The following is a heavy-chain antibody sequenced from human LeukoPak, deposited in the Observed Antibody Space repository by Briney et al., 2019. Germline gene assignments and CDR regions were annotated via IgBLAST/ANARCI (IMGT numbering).Heavy chain of an antibody. J-gene: IGHJ4*02. Sequence: GGSLTLSCAASGFTFSSYTMSWVRQAPGKGLEWVSTISNSGRNTFYTDSVKGQFTISRDNSKNTLYLQMNSLRAGDTAVYSCARARGYCAADCSRYAFDYWGQETLVTVSS. CDR3: ARARGYCAADCSRYAFDY. CDR1: GFTFSSYT. D-gene: IGHD2-21*02. CDR2: ISNSGRNT. V-gene: IGHV3-23*01.